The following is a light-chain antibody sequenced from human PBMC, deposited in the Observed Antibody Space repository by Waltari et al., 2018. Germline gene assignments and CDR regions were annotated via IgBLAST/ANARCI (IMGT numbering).Light chain of an antibody. CDR3: QQYGSSPLIT. Sequence: EIVLTQSPGTLSLSPGERATLSYRASQSVSSSYLAWYQQKPGQAPRLLIYDASSRATGIPDRFSGSGSGTDFTLTISRLEPEDFAVYYCQQYGSSPLITFGQGTRLEIK. CDR2: DAS. V-gene: IGKV3-20*01. J-gene: IGKJ5*01. CDR1: QSVSSSY.